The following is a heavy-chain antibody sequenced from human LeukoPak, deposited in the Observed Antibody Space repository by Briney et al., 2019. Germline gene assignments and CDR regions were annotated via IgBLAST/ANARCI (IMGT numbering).Heavy chain of an antibody. D-gene: IGHD5-18*01. CDR2: IYTSGST. Sequence: PSETLSPTCTVSGGSISSYYWSWIRQPAGKGLEWIGRIYTSGSTNYNPSLKSRVTISVDKSKNQFSLKLSSVTAADTAVYYCARGEYSYGFLDYFDYWGQGTLVTVSS. J-gene: IGHJ4*02. CDR3: ARGEYSYGFLDYFDY. CDR1: GGSISSYY. V-gene: IGHV4-4*07.